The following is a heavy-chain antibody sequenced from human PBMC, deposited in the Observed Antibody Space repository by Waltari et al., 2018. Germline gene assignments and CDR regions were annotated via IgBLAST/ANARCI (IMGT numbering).Heavy chain of an antibody. CDR3: GRSYDFWSGYPLDY. CDR2: IAYNGRT. J-gene: IGHJ4*02. Sequence: QVQLQESGPGLVKPSETLSLTCAVSGDSINNYYCTWIRQPTGKELEWIGYIAYNGRTNYNPSLKSRVTISVDTSKNQFSLKLTSVTAADTAVYYCGRSYDFWSGYPLDYWGPGSLVTVSS. CDR1: GDSINNYY. D-gene: IGHD3-3*01. V-gene: IGHV4-59*01.